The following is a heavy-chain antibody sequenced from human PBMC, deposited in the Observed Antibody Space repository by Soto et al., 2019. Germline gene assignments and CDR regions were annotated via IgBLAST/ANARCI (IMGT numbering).Heavy chain of an antibody. J-gene: IGHJ6*02. CDR2: ISSSSSYI. V-gene: IGHV3-21*01. CDR1: GFTFSSYS. CDR3: ASPIYYDSSGYYYDYYYGMDV. D-gene: IGHD3-22*01. Sequence: EVQLVESGGGLVKPGGSLRLSCAASGFTFSSYSMNWVRQAPGKGLEWVSSISSSSSYIYYADSVKGRFTISRDNAKNALYLQMNSRRAEDTAVYYCASPIYYDSSGYYYDYYYGMDVWGRGTTVTVSS.